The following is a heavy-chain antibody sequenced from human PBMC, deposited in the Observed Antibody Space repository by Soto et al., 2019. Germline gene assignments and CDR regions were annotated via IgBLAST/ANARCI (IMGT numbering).Heavy chain of an antibody. CDR2: IYSSGSA. CDR3: ARGGEGNSGYFDY. V-gene: IGHV4-30-4*01. CDR1: GGSISSGDYY. Sequence: QVQLQESGPGLVKPSQTLSLTCSVSGGSISSGDYYWNWIRQSPGKGLEWIGCIYSSGSAYYNLSLKGRFTISIDTSNNQFSLKLNSVTAADTAVFYCARGGEGNSGYFDYWGQGTLVTVSS. J-gene: IGHJ4*02. D-gene: IGHD1-26*01.